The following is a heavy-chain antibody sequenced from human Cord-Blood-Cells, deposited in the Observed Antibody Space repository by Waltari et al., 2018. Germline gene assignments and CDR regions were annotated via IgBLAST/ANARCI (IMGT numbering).Heavy chain of an antibody. V-gene: IGHV4-59*08. J-gene: IGHJ4*02. CDR1: GGSISSYY. CDR3: ARHPPGIAAAGAYYFDY. D-gene: IGHD6-13*01. CDR2: IYYSGST. Sequence: QVQLQESGPGLVKPSETLSLTCTAPGGSISSYYWSWIRTPPGKGLEWIGYIYYSGSTNYNPSLKSRVTISVDTSKNQFSLKLSSVTAADTAVYYCARHPPGIAAAGAYYFDYWGQGTLVTVSS.